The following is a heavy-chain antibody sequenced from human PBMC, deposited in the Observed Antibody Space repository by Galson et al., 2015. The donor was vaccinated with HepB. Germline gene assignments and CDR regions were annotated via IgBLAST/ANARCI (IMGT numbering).Heavy chain of an antibody. CDR1: GFIFSSYA. CDR3: VKDGPWGQHLLQSFEY. J-gene: IGHJ4*02. CDR2: ISISGGGT. D-gene: IGHD3-10*01. V-gene: IGHV3-64D*06. Sequence: SLRLSCAASGFIFSSYAMHWVRQAPGKGLEYVSTISISGGGTHYADSVKGRFTISRDNSKNTLFLQMTGLRADDTAVYYCVKDGPWGQHLLQSFEYWGQGALVTVSS.